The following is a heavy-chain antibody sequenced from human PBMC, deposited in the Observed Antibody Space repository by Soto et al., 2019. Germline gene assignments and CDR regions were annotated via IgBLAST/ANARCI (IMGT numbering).Heavy chain of an antibody. J-gene: IGHJ6*02. D-gene: IGHD3-3*01. V-gene: IGHV1-2*02. CDR1: GYTFTGYY. CDR3: ARVGSPQLYASPHVRNYYYGMDV. CDR2: INPNSGGT. Sequence: GASVKVSCKASGYTFTGYYMHWVRQAPGQGLEWMGWINPNSGGTNYAQKFQGRVTMTRDTTISTAYMELSRLRSDDTAVYYCARVGSPQLYASPHVRNYYYGMDVWGQGTTVTVSS.